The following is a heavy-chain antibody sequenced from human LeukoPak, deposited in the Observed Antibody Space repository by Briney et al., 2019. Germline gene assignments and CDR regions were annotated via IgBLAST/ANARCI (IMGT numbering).Heavy chain of an antibody. Sequence: SETLSLTCAVYGGSFSGYYWSWIRQPPGKELQWIGEINHSGSTNYNPSLKSRVTISVDTSKNQFSLKLSSVTAADTAVYYCARGLSWQWLAPFDYWGQGTLVTVSS. CDR2: INHSGST. CDR3: ARGLSWQWLAPFDY. J-gene: IGHJ4*02. CDR1: GGSFSGYY. V-gene: IGHV4-34*01. D-gene: IGHD6-19*01.